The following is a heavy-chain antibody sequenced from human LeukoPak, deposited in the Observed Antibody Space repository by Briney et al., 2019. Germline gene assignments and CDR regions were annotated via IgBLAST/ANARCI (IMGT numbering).Heavy chain of an antibody. V-gene: IGHV1-69*04. CDR2: IIPILGIA. Sequence: SVKVSFKASGGTFSSYAISWVRQAPGQGLEWMGRIIPILGIANYAQKFQGRVTITADKSTSTAYMELSSLRSEDTAVYYCARAALSSCSSTSCTDYWGQGTLVTVSS. CDR3: ARAALSSCSSTSCTDY. CDR1: GGTFSSYA. J-gene: IGHJ4*02. D-gene: IGHD2-2*01.